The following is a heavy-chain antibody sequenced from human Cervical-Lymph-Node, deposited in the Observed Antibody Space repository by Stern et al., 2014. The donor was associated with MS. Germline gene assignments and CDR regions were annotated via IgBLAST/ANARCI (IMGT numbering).Heavy chain of an antibody. CDR2: ISFDGSIP. V-gene: IGHV3-30-3*01. D-gene: IGHD2-15*01. CDR1: GFTFSSYA. J-gene: IGHJ6*02. Sequence: VQLVESGGGVVQPGRSLRLSCAASGFTFSSYAMYWVRQAPGKGLEWVALISFDGSIPYSANSVKGRFTISRDNSKNTVYLQMNSLRAEDTAVYYCARAKGYCSGGSCYGDYYSGLDVWGQGTTVTVSS. CDR3: ARAKGYCSGGSCYGDYYSGLDV.